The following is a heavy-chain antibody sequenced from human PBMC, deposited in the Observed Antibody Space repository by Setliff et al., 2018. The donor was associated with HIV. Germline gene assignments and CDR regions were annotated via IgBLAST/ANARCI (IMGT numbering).Heavy chain of an antibody. V-gene: IGHV4-39*01. J-gene: IGHJ5*02. CDR2: VSQSGST. CDR1: GVSINRTDHY. Sequence: PSETLSLTCSVSGVSINRTDHYWGWIRQSPGKSLEWVGSVSQSGSTYYNPSLKSRITISVDRSKNLFSLKLFSVTAADQGVYYCARVPVPGANWFDPWGLGTLVTVS. CDR3: ARVPVPGANWFDP.